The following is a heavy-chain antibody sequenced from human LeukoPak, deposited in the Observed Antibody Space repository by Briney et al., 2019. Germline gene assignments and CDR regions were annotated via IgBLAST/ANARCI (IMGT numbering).Heavy chain of an antibody. CDR2: IYHSGST. D-gene: IGHD3-16*02. V-gene: IGHV4-59*01. Sequence: SETLSLTCTVSGGSISSYYWSWIRQPPGKGLEWIGYIYHSGSTNYNSSLKSRVTISVDTSKNQFSLKLSSVTAADTAVYYCARLSPFDAFDIWGQGTMVTVSS. CDR1: GGSISSYY. CDR3: ARLSPFDAFDI. J-gene: IGHJ3*02.